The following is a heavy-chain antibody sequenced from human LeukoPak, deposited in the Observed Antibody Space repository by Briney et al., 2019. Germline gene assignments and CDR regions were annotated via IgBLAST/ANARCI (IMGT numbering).Heavy chain of an antibody. CDR1: GFTFSRHG. CDR3: ARGITGYSSSWDPLYYYYYMDV. CDR2: VRYDGSDK. Sequence: GGSLRLSCAASGFTFSRHGMHWVRQAPGKGLEWVAFVRYDGSDKYYADSVKGRFSISRDNSDNTLYLQMNSLRAEDTAVYYCARGITGYSSSWDPLYYYYYMDVWGKGTTVTVSS. V-gene: IGHV3-30*02. J-gene: IGHJ6*03. D-gene: IGHD6-13*01.